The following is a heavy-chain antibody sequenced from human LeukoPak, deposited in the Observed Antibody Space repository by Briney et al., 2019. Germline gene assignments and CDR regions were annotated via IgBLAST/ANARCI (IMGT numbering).Heavy chain of an antibody. CDR3: ARGGCLEDN. J-gene: IGHJ4*02. D-gene: IGHD3-16*01. CDR1: VFVFGNYW. Sequence: PGGSLRLSCSASVFVFGNYWMSWVRQAPGKGLECVANIKQEGDETYYLDSLKGRFTISRDNAKNTLYLQMNTQRVEETAVYYCARGGCLEDNWGQGTLVTVSS. CDR2: IKQEGDET. V-gene: IGHV3-7*01.